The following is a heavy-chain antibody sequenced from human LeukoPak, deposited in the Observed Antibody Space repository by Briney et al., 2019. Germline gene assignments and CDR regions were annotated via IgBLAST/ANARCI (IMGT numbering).Heavy chain of an antibody. Sequence: GASVKVSCKASGYTFTGNYMHWVRQAPGQGLEWMGWINPNSGGTNYAQKFQGRVTMTRDTSISTAYMELSRLRSDDTAVYYCAFIGGYCSSTSCSFDYWGQGTLVTVSS. CDR2: INPNSGGT. CDR3: AFIGGYCSSTSCSFDY. D-gene: IGHD2-2*01. V-gene: IGHV1-2*02. CDR1: GYTFTGNY. J-gene: IGHJ4*02.